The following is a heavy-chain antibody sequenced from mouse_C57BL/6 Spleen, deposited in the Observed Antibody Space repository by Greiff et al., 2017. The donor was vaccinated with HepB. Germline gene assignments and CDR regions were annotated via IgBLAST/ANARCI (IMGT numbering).Heavy chain of an antibody. Sequence: QVQLQQSGAELVRPGTSVKVSCKASGYAFTNYLIEWVKQRPGQGLEWIGVINPGSGGTNYNEKFKGKATLTADKSSSTAYMQLSSLTSEDSAVYFCARDSNYGYWGQGTTLTVSS. CDR1: GYAFTNYL. CDR2: INPGSGGT. D-gene: IGHD2-5*01. V-gene: IGHV1-54*01. CDR3: ARDSNYGY. J-gene: IGHJ2*01.